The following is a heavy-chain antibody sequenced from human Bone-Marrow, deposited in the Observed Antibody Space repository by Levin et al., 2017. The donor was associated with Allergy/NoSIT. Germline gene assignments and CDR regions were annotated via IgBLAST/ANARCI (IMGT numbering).Heavy chain of an antibody. CDR2: ISSSGNYI. Sequence: GESLKISCAASGFTFSSYSMSWVRQAPGKGLEWVSSISSSGNYIYYADSMKGRFTISRDNAKNSLYLQMNSLRAEDTAIYYCARDLGDIVVDLGWFDPWGQGTLVTVSS. D-gene: IGHD2-2*01. V-gene: IGHV3-21*01. CDR1: GFTFSSYS. J-gene: IGHJ5*02. CDR3: ARDLGDIVVDLGWFDP.